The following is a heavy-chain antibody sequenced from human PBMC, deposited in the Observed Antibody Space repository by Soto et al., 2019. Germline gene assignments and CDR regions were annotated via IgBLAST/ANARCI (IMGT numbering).Heavy chain of an antibody. CDR1: GGSMSSSSYY. Sequence: PSETLSLTCTVSGGSMSSSSYYWGWIRQPPGKGLEWIGSIYYSGSTYYSPSLKSRVTMTTDTSTSTAYMELRSLRSDDTAVYYCARGGTPIDYWGQGTLVTVSS. D-gene: IGHD3-16*01. V-gene: IGHV4-39*02. CDR3: ARGGTPIDY. J-gene: IGHJ4*02. CDR2: IYYSGST.